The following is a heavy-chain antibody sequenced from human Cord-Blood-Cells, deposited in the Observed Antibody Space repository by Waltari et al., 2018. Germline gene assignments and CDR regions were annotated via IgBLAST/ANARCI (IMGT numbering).Heavy chain of an antibody. V-gene: IGHV4-59*01. CDR1: GGSISSYY. J-gene: IGHJ4*02. Sequence: QVQLQESGPGLVKPSETLSLTCTVSGGSISSYYWSWLRQPPGKGLEWIGYIYYSGSTNYTPSLKSRVTISVDTSKNQFSLKLSSVTAADTAVYYCARQGSLGDLGFDYWGQGTLVTVSS. D-gene: IGHD3-16*01. CDR2: IYYSGST. CDR3: ARQGSLGDLGFDY.